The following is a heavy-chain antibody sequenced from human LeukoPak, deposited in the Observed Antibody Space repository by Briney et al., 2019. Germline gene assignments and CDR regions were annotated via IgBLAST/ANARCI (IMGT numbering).Heavy chain of an antibody. J-gene: IGHJ4*02. CDR3: ARIKRGITGTIIKPFDY. Sequence: SETLSLTCAVYGGSFSGYYWSWIRQPPGKGLEWIGEINHSGSTNHNPSLKSRVTISVDTSKNQFSLKLSSVTAADTAVYYCARIKRGITGTIIKPFDYWGQGTLVTVSS. V-gene: IGHV4-34*01. CDR2: INHSGST. CDR1: GGSFSGYY. D-gene: IGHD1-20*01.